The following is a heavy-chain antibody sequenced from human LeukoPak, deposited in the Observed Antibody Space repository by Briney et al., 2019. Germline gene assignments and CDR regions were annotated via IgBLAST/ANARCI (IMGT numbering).Heavy chain of an antibody. V-gene: IGHV3-43*02. CDR3: AKDARRDQGYHYYYYYMDV. CDR1: GFTFDDYA. CDR2: ISGDGGST. Sequence: GGSLRLSCAASGFTFDDYAMHWVRQAPGKGLEWVSLISGDGGSTYYADSVKGRFTISRDNSKNSLYLQMNSLRTEDTALYYCAKDARRDQGYHYYYYYMDVWGKGTTITVSS. J-gene: IGHJ6*03. D-gene: IGHD3-16*02.